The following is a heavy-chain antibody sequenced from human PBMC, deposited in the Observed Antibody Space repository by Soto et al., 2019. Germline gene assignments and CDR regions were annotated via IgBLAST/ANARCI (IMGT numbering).Heavy chain of an antibody. CDR2: ISSSSSTI. V-gene: IGHV3-48*01. CDR3: ARDTPPLLRYFDWRRPSRPIYGMDV. Sequence: SLRLSCAASVFTFSSYSMNWARQAPGKGLEWGPYISSSSSTIYYADSMKSRFTISRDNDKNSLYLQMNRLRAEDTAADYWARDTPPLLRYFDWRRPSRPIYGMDVWGQGTTVTVAS. D-gene: IGHD3-9*01. CDR1: VFTFSSYS. J-gene: IGHJ6*02.